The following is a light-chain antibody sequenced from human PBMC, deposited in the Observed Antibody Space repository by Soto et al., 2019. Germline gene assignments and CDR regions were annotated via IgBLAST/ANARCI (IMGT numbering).Light chain of an antibody. J-gene: IGLJ2*01. CDR2: DTN. CDR1: TGAVTSGHY. CDR3: LLSYSGARV. V-gene: IGLV7-46*01. Sequence: QTVVTQESSLTVSPGGTVTLTCGSSTGAVTSGHYPYWFQQKPGQAPRTLIYDTNNKHSWTPARFSGSLLGGKAALTLSGAQPEDEAEYYCLLSYSGARVFGGGTKLTVL.